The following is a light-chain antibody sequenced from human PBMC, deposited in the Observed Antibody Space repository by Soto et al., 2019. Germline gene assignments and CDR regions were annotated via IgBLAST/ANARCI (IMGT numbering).Light chain of an antibody. Sequence: QSALTQPPSASGSPGQSVTLSCTGTSSDVGGYNYVSWYQQHPGKAPKLMIYEVSKRSSGVPDRFSGSKSGNTASLTVSGLQAEDEADYYCSSYAGSNKIFGGGTKLTVL. J-gene: IGLJ2*01. V-gene: IGLV2-8*01. CDR2: EVS. CDR1: SSDVGGYNY. CDR3: SSYAGSNKI.